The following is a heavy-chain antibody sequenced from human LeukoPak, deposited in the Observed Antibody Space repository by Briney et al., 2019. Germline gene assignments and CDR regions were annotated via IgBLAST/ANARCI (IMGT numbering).Heavy chain of an antibody. D-gene: IGHD1-26*01. CDR1: GFTFGDYA. V-gene: IGHV3-49*04. CDR3: TRDAFSGSYSSVFWFDP. Sequence: GGSLRLSCTASGFTFGDYAMSWVRQAPGKGLEWVGFIRSKAYGGTTEYAASVKGRFTISREDSKSIAYLQMNSLKTEDTAVYYCTRDAFSGSYSSVFWFDPWGQGTLVTVSS. J-gene: IGHJ5*02. CDR2: IRSKAYGGTT.